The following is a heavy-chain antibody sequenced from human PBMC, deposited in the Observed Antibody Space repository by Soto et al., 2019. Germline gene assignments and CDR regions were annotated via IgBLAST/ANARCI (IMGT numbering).Heavy chain of an antibody. CDR2: IYYSGST. CDR1: GGSISSYY. J-gene: IGHJ5*02. CDR3: ERHLAVAGTWELFDP. D-gene: IGHD6-19*01. Sequence: PSETLSLTCTVSGGSISSYYWSWIRQPPGKGLEWIGYIYYSGSTNYNPSLKSRFTISVDTSKNHFSLNLISVTAADTAVDYCERHLAVAGTWELFDPWGQGTLVTVSS. V-gene: IGHV4-59*08.